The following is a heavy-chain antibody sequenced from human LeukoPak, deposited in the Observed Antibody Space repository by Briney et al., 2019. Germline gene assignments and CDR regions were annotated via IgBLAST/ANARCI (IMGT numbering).Heavy chain of an antibody. CDR1: GGSISSYY. V-gene: IGHV4-4*07. D-gene: IGHD6-13*01. CDR2: IYTSGST. Sequence: SETLSLTCTVSGGSISSYYWSWIRQPAGKGLEWIGRIYTSGSTNYNPSLKSRVTMSVDTSKNQFSLKLSSVTAADTAVYYCARHQQQLVQRWFDPWGQGTLVTVSS. CDR3: ARHQQQLVQRWFDP. J-gene: IGHJ5*02.